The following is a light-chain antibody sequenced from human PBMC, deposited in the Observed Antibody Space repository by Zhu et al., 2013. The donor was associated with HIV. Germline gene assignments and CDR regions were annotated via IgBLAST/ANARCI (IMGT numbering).Light chain of an antibody. CDR1: QNINTW. Sequence: DIQMTQSPSTLSASVGDRVTISCRAGQNINTWLAWYQQKPGKAPKFLIYEASSLDAGVPSRFSGSGSGTEFTLTISSLQPEDFATYYCQQVNNYLLTFGGGTEGGGSN. V-gene: IGKV1-5*01. CDR2: EAS. CDR3: QQVNNYLLT. J-gene: IGKJ4*01.